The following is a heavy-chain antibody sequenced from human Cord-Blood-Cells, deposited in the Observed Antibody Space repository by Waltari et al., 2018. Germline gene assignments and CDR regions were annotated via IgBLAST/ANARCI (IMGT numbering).Heavy chain of an antibody. CDR3: ARPSSSKAFDI. V-gene: IGHV3-74*01. J-gene: IGHJ3*02. CDR2: INSEGSST. CDR1: GSTFSSYW. Sequence: EVQLVESGGGLVQPGGSLRLSCAASGSTFSSYWLHCVRQAPGKGLVWVSRINSEGSSTSYADSVKGRFTISRDNAKNTLYLQMNSLRAEDTAVYYCARPSSSKAFDIWGQGTMVTVSS. D-gene: IGHD6-6*01.